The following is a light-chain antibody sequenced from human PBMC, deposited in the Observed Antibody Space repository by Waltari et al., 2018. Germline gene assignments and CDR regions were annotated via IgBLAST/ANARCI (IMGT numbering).Light chain of an antibody. J-gene: IGKJ2*01. CDR3: QQRSNWPPYT. CDR2: DAS. Sequence: EIVLTQSPATLSLSPGERATLSCRASQSVSSYLAWYQQKPGQAPRLLIDDASNRATGIPARFSGSVSWTDFTLTISSLEPEDFAVYYCQQRSNWPPYTFGQGTKLEIK. V-gene: IGKV3-11*01. CDR1: QSVSSY.